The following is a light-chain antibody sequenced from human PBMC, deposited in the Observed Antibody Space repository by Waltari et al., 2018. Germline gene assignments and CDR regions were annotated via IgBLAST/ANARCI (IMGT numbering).Light chain of an antibody. CDR1: QGLVFGDGNTY. Sequence: DVVMTQSPLTLSATLGQPASISCKSSQGLVFGDGNTYLNWFQQKPGQSPRRLIYTVSNRDFGVPDRFSGSGSGTDFTLRISRVEADDVGFYYCMQGTHWPHTFGQGTRLEI. V-gene: IGKV2-30*01. CDR2: TVS. CDR3: MQGTHWPHT. J-gene: IGKJ2*01.